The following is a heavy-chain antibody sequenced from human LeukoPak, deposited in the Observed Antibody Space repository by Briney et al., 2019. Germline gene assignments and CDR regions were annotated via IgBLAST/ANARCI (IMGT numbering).Heavy chain of an antibody. Sequence: ASVKVSCKASGYTFNSYGISWVRQAPGQGLEWMGWISAYNGHTNYAQMLQGRVTMTTDTSTSTAYMELRSLRSDDTAVYYCARGLQETLGWLKAFSAFDIWGQGTMVTVSS. CDR1: GYTFNSYG. CDR3: ARGLQETLGWLKAFSAFDI. D-gene: IGHD5-24*01. J-gene: IGHJ3*02. CDR2: ISAYNGHT. V-gene: IGHV1-18*01.